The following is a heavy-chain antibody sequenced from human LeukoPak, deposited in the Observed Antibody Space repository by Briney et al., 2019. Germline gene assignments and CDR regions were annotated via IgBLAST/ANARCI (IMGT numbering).Heavy chain of an antibody. J-gene: IGHJ5*02. CDR1: GGSISSGGYY. CDR3: ARVSSLWFGEVNWFDP. Sequence: PSETLSLTCTVSGGSISSGGYYWSWIRQHPGKGLEWIGYIYCSGSTYYNPSLKSRVTISVDTSKNQFSLKLSSVTAADTAVYYCARVSSLWFGEVNWFDPWGQGTLVTVSS. CDR2: IYCSGST. V-gene: IGHV4-31*03. D-gene: IGHD3-10*01.